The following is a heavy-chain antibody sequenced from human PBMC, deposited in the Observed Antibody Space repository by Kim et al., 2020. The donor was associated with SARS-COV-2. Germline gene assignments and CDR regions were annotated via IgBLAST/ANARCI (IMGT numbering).Heavy chain of an antibody. CDR1: GGSISSSSYY. J-gene: IGHJ4*02. V-gene: IGHV4-39*01. D-gene: IGHD3-10*01. CDR2: IYYSGST. Sequence: SETQSLTCTVSGGSISSSSYYWGWIRQPPGKGLEWIGSIYYSGSTYYNPSLKSRVTISVDTSKNQFSLKLSSVTAADTAVYYCARRNPWGYYRSGTDYWGQGTLVTVSS. CDR3: ARRNPWGYYRSGTDY.